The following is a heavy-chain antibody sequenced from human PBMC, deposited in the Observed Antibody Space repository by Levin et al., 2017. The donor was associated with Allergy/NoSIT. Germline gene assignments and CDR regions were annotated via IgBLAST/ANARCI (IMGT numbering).Heavy chain of an antibody. D-gene: IGHD2-15*01. V-gene: IGHV4-59*01. CDR3: ARGVPIYCSGGSCYYQIYYYYYYMDV. Sequence: SETLSLTCTVSGGSISSYYWSWIRQPPGKGLEWIGYIYYSGSTNYNPSLKSRVTISVDTSKNQFSLKLSSVTAADTAVYYCARGVPIYCSGGSCYYQIYYYYYYMDVWGKGTTVTVSS. CDR2: IYYSGST. J-gene: IGHJ6*03. CDR1: GGSISSYY.